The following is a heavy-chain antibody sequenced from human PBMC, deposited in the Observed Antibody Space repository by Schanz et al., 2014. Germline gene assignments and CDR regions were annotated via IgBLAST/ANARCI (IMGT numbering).Heavy chain of an antibody. J-gene: IGHJ4*02. CDR2: ISYDGGNK. D-gene: IGHD6-19*01. CDR3: ARDGQVFYSSGWYGTYSDH. V-gene: IGHV3-30*04. CDR1: GFTFSDYA. Sequence: QVQLVESGGGVVQPGRSLSLSCAASGFTFSDYALHWVRQAPGKGLEWVALISYDGGNKYYADSVKGRFTISRDNSKNTLYLQMNRLRAEDTAVYYCARDGQVFYSSGWYGTYSDHWGQGTLVTISS.